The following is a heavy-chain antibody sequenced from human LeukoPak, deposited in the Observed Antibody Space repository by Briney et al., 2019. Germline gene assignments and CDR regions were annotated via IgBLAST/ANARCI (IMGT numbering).Heavy chain of an antibody. D-gene: IGHD3-10*01. CDR3: TTLSFVWFGDDY. CDR1: GLTFSNAW. J-gene: IGHJ4*02. V-gene: IGHV3-15*01. Sequence: PGGSLRLSCAASGLTFSNAWMNWVRQAPGKGLEWVGRIKRKIEAEATDYAAPVKGRFTISRDDSKSTLYLQMNSLKSEDTAVYYCTTLSFVWFGDDYWGQGTLVTVS. CDR2: IKRKIEAEAT.